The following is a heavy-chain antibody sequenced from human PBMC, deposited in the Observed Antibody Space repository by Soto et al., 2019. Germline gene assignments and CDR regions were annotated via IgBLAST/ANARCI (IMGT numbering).Heavy chain of an antibody. J-gene: IGHJ4*02. CDR2: ISYSGST. CDR1: GGSISSGNYY. D-gene: IGHD3-10*01. Sequence: PSETLSLTCTVSGGSISSGNYYWSWIRQPPGKGLEWIGFISYSGSTYYSTSLKSRVTISVDTSASTVYMELSSLKSEDTAVYYCARDWLGPYFDFWGQGTLVTVSS. V-gene: IGHV4-30-4*02. CDR3: ARDWLGPYFDF.